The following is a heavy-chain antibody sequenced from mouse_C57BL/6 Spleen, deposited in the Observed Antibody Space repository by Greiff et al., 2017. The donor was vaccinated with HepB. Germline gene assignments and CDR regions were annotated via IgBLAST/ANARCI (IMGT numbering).Heavy chain of an antibody. V-gene: IGHV1-15*01. CDR3: TRRVFTTGYYFDY. CDR1: GYTFTDYE. J-gene: IGHJ2*01. Sequence: QVQLQQSGAELVRPGASVTLSCKASGYTFTDYEMHWVKQTPVHGLEWIGAIDPETGGTAYNQKFKGKAILTADKSSSTAYMELRSLTSEDSAVYYCTRRVFTTGYYFDYWGQGTTLTVSS. CDR2: IDPETGGT. D-gene: IGHD2-12*01.